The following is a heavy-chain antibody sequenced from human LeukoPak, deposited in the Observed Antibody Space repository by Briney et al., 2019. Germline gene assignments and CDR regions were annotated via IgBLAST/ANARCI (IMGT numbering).Heavy chain of an antibody. Sequence: GGSLRLSCAASGFTFSSYAMSGVRQAPGKGLEWVSGITGSGGNTYYADSVKGRFTISRDNSKNRLYLRMNSLRAEDTAVYYCAKDREQRWLHLGAFDMWGQGTMVTVSS. CDR1: GFTFSSYA. V-gene: IGHV3-23*01. J-gene: IGHJ3*02. CDR2: ITGSGGNT. CDR3: AKDREQRWLHLGAFDM. D-gene: IGHD5-24*01.